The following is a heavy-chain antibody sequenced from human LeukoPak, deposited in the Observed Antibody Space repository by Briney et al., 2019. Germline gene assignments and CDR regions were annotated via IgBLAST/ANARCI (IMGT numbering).Heavy chain of an antibody. CDR1: GFTFSSYE. CDR3: ARDPIRGRGVDY. CDR2: ISSSGSTI. Sequence: GGSLRLSCAASGFTFSSYEMNWVRQAPGKGLEWVSYISSSGSTIYYADSVKGRFTISRDNAKNSLYLQMNSLRAEDTAVYYCARDPIRGRGVDYWGQGTLVTVSS. J-gene: IGHJ4*02. D-gene: IGHD3-16*01. V-gene: IGHV3-48*03.